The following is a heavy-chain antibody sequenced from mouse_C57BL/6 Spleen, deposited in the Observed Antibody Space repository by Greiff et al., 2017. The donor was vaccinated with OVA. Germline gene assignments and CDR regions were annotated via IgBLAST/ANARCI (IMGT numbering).Heavy chain of an antibody. CDR1: GFTFSSYA. CDR3: AREGGDRTY. D-gene: IGHD3-3*01. CDR2: ISDGGSYT. J-gene: IGHJ3*01. V-gene: IGHV5-4*01. Sequence: EVQVVESGGGLVKPGGSLKLSCAASGFTFSSYAMSWVRQTPEKRLEWVATISDGGSYTYYPDNVKGRFTISRDNAKNNLYLQMSHLKSEDTAMYYCAREGGDRTYWGQGTLVTVSA.